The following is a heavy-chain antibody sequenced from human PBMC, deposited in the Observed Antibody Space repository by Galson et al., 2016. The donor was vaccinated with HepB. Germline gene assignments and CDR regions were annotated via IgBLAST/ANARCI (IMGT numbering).Heavy chain of an antibody. CDR1: GFTFSTNW. V-gene: IGHV3-7*04. CDR3: ARDSGYCNNFDCKGDAFDM. J-gene: IGHJ3*02. D-gene: IGHD2-8*01. CDR2: IKEDGSEK. Sequence: SLRLSCAGSGFTFSTNWMSWVRQAPGKGLEWVANIKEDGSEKYYVDSVKGRFTISRDNAKYSLFLQMNSLRAEDTAVYYCARDSGYCNNFDCKGDAFDMWGQGIMVTVSS.